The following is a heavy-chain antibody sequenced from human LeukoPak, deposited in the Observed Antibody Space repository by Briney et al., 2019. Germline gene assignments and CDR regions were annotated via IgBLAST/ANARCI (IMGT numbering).Heavy chain of an antibody. J-gene: IGHJ4*02. V-gene: IGHV3-23*01. CDR3: AKGSGGDYRLFDY. CDR1: GFAFTTYW. D-gene: IGHD4-17*01. Sequence: GGSLRLSCAASGFAFTTYWMHWVRQAPGKGLEWVSGISGSGGSTYYADSVKGRFTISRDNSKNTLYLQVNSLRAEDTAVYHCAKGSGGDYRLFDYWGQGTLVTVSS. CDR2: ISGSGGST.